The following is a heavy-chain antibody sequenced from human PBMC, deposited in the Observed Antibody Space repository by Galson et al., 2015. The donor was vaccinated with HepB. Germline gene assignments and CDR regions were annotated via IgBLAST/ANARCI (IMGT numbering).Heavy chain of an antibody. Sequence: CAISGDSVSSNSAAWNWVRQAPSRGLEWLGRTYCRSKCFTDYAVSVKGRITINPDTSKNQFSLQLSSVTPEDTAVYYCVRGGERSGYGHWFDSWGQGILVTVSS. J-gene: IGHJ5*01. D-gene: IGHD5-12*01. CDR3: VRGGERSGYGHWFDS. V-gene: IGHV6-1*01. CDR2: TYCRSKCFT. CDR1: GDSVSSNSAA.